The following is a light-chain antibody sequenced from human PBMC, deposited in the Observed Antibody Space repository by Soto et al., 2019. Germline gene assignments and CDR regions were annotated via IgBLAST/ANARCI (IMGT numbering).Light chain of an antibody. CDR2: GAS. CDR1: QSVSSSY. CDR3: QQYGSSPRT. Sequence: EIVLTQSPGTLSLSPGERATLSCSPSQSVSSSYLAWYQQKPGQAPRLLIYGASSRATGIPDRFSGSGSGTDFTLTISRLEPEDFAVYYCQQYGSSPRTFGQGTKVDI. V-gene: IGKV3-20*01. J-gene: IGKJ1*01.